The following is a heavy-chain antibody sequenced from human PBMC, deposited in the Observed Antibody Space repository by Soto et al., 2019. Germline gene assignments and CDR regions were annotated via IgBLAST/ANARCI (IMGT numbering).Heavy chain of an antibody. Sequence: GWSLRLSCAASGFTFSSYWMHWVRQAPGQGMVWVSRINSDGSSTSYADSVKGGFTISRDNAKNTLYLQMNSLRAEDTAVYYCASCSGGSCYSGRYYYGMDVWGQGTTVTVSS. CDR2: INSDGSST. J-gene: IGHJ6*02. CDR3: ASCSGGSCYSGRYYYGMDV. V-gene: IGHV3-74*01. D-gene: IGHD2-15*01. CDR1: GFTFSSYW.